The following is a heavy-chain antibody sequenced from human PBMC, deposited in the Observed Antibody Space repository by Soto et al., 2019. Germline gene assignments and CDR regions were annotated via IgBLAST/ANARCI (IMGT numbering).Heavy chain of an antibody. D-gene: IGHD4-17*01. CDR3: ARLFPTVTTHRRYYYGMDV. V-gene: IGHV5-51*01. CDR1: GYSFTSHY. J-gene: IGHJ6*02. CDR2: IYPTNSEI. Sequence: GESLKISCKGSGYSFTSHYIAWVRQMPGKGLEWMGIIYPTNSEITYNPSFHGQVTISADKSLRTAYLQWSSLKASDTALYYCARLFPTVTTHRRYYYGMDVWGQGTTVTVSS.